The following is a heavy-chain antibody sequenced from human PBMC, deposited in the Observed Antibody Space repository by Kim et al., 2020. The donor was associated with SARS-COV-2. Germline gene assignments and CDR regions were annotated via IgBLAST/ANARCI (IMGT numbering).Heavy chain of an antibody. V-gene: IGHV3-23*01. Sequence: GGSLRLSCAASGFTFSSYAMSWVRQAPGKGLEWVSALSGSGGSTYYADSVKGRFTISRDNSKNTLYLQMNSLRAEDTAVYYCAKAQTAFYCTNGVCYSANWFDPWGQGTLVTVSS. D-gene: IGHD2-8*01. CDR2: LSGSGGST. CDR1: GFTFSSYA. J-gene: IGHJ5*02. CDR3: AKAQTAFYCTNGVCYSANWFDP.